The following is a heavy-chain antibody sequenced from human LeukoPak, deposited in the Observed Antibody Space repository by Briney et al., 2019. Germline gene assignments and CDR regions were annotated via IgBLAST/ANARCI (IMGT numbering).Heavy chain of an antibody. Sequence: GGSLRLSCVASGLPIGDFAMHWVRQAPGKGLEWVSHISGDGVSTFYADSVKGRFSISRDNSKNSLSLEMNSLRTEDTAMYYCARESGKFDYWGQGTLVAVSS. V-gene: IGHV3-43*02. CDR2: ISGDGVST. CDR3: ARESGKFDY. CDR1: GLPIGDFA. J-gene: IGHJ4*02.